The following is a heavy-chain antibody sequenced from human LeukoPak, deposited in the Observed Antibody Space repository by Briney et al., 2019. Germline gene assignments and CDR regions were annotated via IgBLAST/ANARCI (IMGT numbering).Heavy chain of an antibody. J-gene: IGHJ4*02. D-gene: IGHD2-15*01. Sequence: GGSLRLSCAAPGFTFSSYAMSWVRQAPGKGLEWVSAISGSGGSTYYADPVKGRFTISRDNSKNTLYLQMNSLRAEDTAVYYCAKVVVAATTYFDYWGQGTLVTVSS. V-gene: IGHV3-23*01. CDR1: GFTFSSYA. CDR3: AKVVVAATTYFDY. CDR2: ISGSGGST.